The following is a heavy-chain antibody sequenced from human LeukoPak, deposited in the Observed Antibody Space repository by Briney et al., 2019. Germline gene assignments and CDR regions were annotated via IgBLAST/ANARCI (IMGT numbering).Heavy chain of an antibody. J-gene: IGHJ4*02. CDR3: ARVGGIVVVVATPDYYFDY. D-gene: IGHD2-15*01. Sequence: GGSLRLSCAASGFTFSSYAMQWVRQAPGKGLEWVAVISYDGSNKYYADSVKGRFTISRDNSKNTLYLQMNSLRAEDTAVYYCARVGGIVVVVATPDYYFDYWGQGTLVTVSS. CDR2: ISYDGSNK. V-gene: IGHV3-30*04. CDR1: GFTFSSYA.